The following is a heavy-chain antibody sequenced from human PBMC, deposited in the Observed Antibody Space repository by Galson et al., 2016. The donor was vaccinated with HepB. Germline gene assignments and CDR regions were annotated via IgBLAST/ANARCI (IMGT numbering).Heavy chain of an antibody. CDR2: VSHSGKP. CDR1: GGSFIGGSFIDYD. J-gene: IGHJ4*02. D-gene: IGHD2/OR15-2a*01. CDR3: ARQYWGGPSDY. V-gene: IGHV4-34*01. Sequence: ETLSLTCAVSGGSFIGGSFIDYDWSWIRQTPGKGLEWIGDVSHSGKPKYNPSLNSRVTISIDTSKNQFSLKLSSVTAADTALYYCARQYWGGPSDYWGQGTLVTVSS.